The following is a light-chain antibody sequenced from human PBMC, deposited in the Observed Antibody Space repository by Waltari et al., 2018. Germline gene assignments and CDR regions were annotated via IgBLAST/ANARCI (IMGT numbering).Light chain of an antibody. CDR1: QSVSRT. V-gene: IGKV3-20*01. CDR2: GSS. J-gene: IGKJ1*01. Sequence: EIVLTQSPGTLSLSPGERATLSCRASQSVSRTLAWYQQKQGQAPQLLIYGSSIRATGIPDRFTGSGSGTDFSLTISSLEPEDFAIYFCQHYVHLPATFSQGTKVEIK. CDR3: QHYVHLPAT.